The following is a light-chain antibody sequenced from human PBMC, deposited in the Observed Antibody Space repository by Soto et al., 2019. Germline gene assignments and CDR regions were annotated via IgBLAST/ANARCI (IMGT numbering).Light chain of an antibody. V-gene: IGKV3-11*01. CDR1: QSVSSY. CDR2: DAS. Sequence: EIVVTQSPATLSLSPGERATPSCRASQSVSSYLAWYQQKPGQAPRLLIYDASNRATGIPARFSGSGSGTDFTLTISGLEPEDFAVYCCQQRSNWQGATFGGGTKV. J-gene: IGKJ4*01. CDR3: QQRSNWQGAT.